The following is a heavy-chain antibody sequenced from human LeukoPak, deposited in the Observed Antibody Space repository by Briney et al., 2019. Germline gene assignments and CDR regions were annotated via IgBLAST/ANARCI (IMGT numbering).Heavy chain of an antibody. D-gene: IGHD3-22*01. CDR3: ARGPSSVPFDY. V-gene: IGHV4-59*08. CDR1: GGSISNYY. CDR2: MYYSGDT. J-gene: IGHJ4*02. Sequence: SETLSLTCTVTGGSISNYYWGWIRQPPGKGLESIGYMYYSGDTNYNPSLKSRVTISADTSKNQFSLKLSSVTAADTAVYYCARGPSSVPFDYWGQGTLVTVSS.